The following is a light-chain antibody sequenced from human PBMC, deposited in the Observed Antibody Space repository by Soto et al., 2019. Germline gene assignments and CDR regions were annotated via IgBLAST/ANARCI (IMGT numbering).Light chain of an antibody. Sequence: AIQMTQSPSSLSTSVGDRITITCRASQGTRNDLHWYQQKPGKAPKLLIYAASSLLSGVPSRFSGSGSGTDFTLTISNLQPEDFATYSCLQDHTYPLTFGGGTKVEIK. V-gene: IGKV1-6*01. J-gene: IGKJ4*01. CDR2: AAS. CDR1: QGTRND. CDR3: LQDHTYPLT.